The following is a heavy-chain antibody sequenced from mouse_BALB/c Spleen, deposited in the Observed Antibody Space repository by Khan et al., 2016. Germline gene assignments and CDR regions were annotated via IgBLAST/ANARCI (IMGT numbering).Heavy chain of an antibody. D-gene: IGHD2-2*01. CDR2: INSNGGST. Sequence: EVELVESGGGLVQPGGSLKLSCAASGFTFSSYGMSWVRQTPDKRLELVATINSNGGSTYYPDSVKGRFTISRDNAKNTLYLQMSSLKSEDTAMYYCARGEDGYDWFAYWGQGTLVTVSA. CDR1: GFTFSSYG. J-gene: IGHJ3*01. V-gene: IGHV5-6-3*01. CDR3: ARGEDGYDWFAY.